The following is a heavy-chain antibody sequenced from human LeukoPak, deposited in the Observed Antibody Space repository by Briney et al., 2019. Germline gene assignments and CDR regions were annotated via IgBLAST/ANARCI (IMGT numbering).Heavy chain of an antibody. CDR3: ARALRYNWNDDAFDI. D-gene: IGHD1-1*01. Sequence: PGRSLRLSCAASGLTFSSYAMHWVRQAPGKGLEWVAVISYDGSNKYYADSVKGRFTISRDNSKNTLYLQMNSLRAEDTAVYYCARALRYNWNDDAFDIWGQGTMVTVSS. CDR1: GLTFSSYA. J-gene: IGHJ3*02. CDR2: ISYDGSNK. V-gene: IGHV3-30-3*01.